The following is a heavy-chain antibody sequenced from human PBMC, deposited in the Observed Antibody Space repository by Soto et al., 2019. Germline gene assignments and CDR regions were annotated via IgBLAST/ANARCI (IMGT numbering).Heavy chain of an antibody. Sequence: QVQLVQSGAEVKKPGSSVKVSCKASGGTFSSYAFSWVRQAPGQGLEWMGGIFPIFGTANYAQNFQGRVTITADESTSTAYMELSSLRSEDTAVYYCARSAQHIVVVTAILGYYYGMDVWGQGTTVTVSS. V-gene: IGHV1-69*01. CDR3: ARSAQHIVVVTAILGYYYGMDV. D-gene: IGHD2-21*02. CDR1: GGTFSSYA. CDR2: IFPIFGTA. J-gene: IGHJ6*02.